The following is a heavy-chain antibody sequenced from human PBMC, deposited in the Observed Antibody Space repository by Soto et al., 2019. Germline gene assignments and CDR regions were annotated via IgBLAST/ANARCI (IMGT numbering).Heavy chain of an antibody. D-gene: IGHD3-10*01. CDR3: ARDDEGGSYCDLGY. J-gene: IGHJ4*02. V-gene: IGHV3-30-3*01. CDR2: ILHDGNNK. CDR1: GFTFSNYI. Sequence: QVQLVESGGGVVQPGRSLRLSCAASGFTFSNYIMHWVRQAPGKGLEWVAIILHDGNNKYYADSVKGRFTISRDNSKNTLYLQMNSLRTEETAIYYCARDDEGGSYCDLGYWGQGTLVTVSS.